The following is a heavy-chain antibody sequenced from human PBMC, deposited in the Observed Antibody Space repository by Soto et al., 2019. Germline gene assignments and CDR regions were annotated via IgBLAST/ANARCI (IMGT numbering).Heavy chain of an antibody. CDR1: GYGFTDYK. CDR3: ATWVDYGDFEGFDF. CDR2: VDPNGGGS. V-gene: IGHV1-2*04. J-gene: IGHJ4*02. Sequence: ASVKVSCKTSGYGFTDYKLHWVRQAPGQGLEWMGWVDPNGGGSNSAQKFQGSVTMTWDTSITTAYLDLTRLTTNDTATYFCATWVDYGDFEGFDFWGQGTLVT. D-gene: IGHD4-17*01.